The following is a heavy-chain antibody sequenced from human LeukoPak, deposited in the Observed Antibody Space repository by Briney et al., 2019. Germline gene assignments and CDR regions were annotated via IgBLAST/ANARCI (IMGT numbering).Heavy chain of an antibody. Sequence: ASVKVSCKASGYIFSSYYMHWVRQAPGQGLEWMGIINPSGGSTSYAQKFQGRVIMTRETSTSTVYMELRSLRSEDTAVYYCATVPKTGTTTFNPWGQGTLVTVSS. V-gene: IGHV1-46*01. J-gene: IGHJ5*02. D-gene: IGHD1-1*01. CDR2: INPSGGST. CDR3: ATVPKTGTTTFNP. CDR1: GYIFSSYY.